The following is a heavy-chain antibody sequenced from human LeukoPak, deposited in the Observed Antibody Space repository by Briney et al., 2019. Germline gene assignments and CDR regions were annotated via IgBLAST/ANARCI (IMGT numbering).Heavy chain of an antibody. CDR3: AARRSSGYYYPRRYYFGY. Sequence: SETLSLTCAVYGGSFSGYYWSWIRQPPGKGLEWIGEINHSGSTNYNPSLKSRVTISVDTSKNQFSLKLSSVTAADTAVYYCAARRSSGYYYPRRYYFGYWGQGTLVTVSS. CDR2: INHSGST. D-gene: IGHD3-22*01. CDR1: GGSFSGYY. J-gene: IGHJ4*02. V-gene: IGHV4-34*01.